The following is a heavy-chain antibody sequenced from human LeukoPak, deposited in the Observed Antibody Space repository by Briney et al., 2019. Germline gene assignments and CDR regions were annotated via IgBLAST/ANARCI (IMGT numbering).Heavy chain of an antibody. CDR2: MNPNSGNT. J-gene: IGHJ4*02. Sequence: GASVKVPCKASGYTFTSYDINWVRQATGQGLEWMGWMNPNSGNTGYAQKFQGRVTTTRNTSISTAYMELSSLRSEDTAVYYCARGTRYSETDYWGQGTLVTVSS. CDR1: GYTFTSYD. D-gene: IGHD5-12*01. V-gene: IGHV1-8*01. CDR3: ARGTRYSETDY.